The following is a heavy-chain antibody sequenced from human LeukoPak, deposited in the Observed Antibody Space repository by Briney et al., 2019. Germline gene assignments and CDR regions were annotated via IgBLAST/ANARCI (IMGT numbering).Heavy chain of an antibody. D-gene: IGHD3-16*01. V-gene: IGHV4-34*01. CDR3: ARHAYGWFDP. CDR2: INHSGST. CDR1: GGSFSGYY. J-gene: IGHJ5*02. Sequence: PSETLSLTCAVYGGSFSGYYWSWIRQPPGKGLEWIGDINHSGSTNYNPSLKSRVTISVDTSKNQFSLKLSSVTAADTAVYYCARHAYGWFDPWGQGTLVTVSS.